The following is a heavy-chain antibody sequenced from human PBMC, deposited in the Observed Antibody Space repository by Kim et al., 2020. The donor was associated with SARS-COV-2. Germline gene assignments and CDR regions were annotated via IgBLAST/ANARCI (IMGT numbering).Heavy chain of an antibody. Sequence: DTEKGRFTSSRDNAKNSLHLQMNSLRAEDTAVYYCAKEYGSGSYSGFDIWGQGTMVTVSS. CDR3: AKEYGSGSYSGFDI. D-gene: IGHD3-10*01. V-gene: IGHV3-11*06. J-gene: IGHJ3*02.